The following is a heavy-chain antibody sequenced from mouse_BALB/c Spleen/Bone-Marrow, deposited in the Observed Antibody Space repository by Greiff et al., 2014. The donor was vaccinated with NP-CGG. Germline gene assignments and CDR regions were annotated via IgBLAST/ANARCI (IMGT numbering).Heavy chain of an antibody. CDR3: ARSGTGRTTGFVY. V-gene: IGHV1-7*01. J-gene: IGHJ3*01. D-gene: IGHD3-2*01. CDR1: GYTFTSYW. Sequence: VQLVESGAELAKSGASVKMSCKASGYTFTSYWMHWVKQRPGQGLEWIGYINPSAGNTEYNQRCKDKATLTGDKSSSTAYMHLSSLTSEDSAVYYCARSGTGRTTGFVYWGQGTLVTVSA. CDR2: INPSAGNT.